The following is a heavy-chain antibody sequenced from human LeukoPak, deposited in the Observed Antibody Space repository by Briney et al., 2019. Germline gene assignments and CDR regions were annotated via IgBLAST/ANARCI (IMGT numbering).Heavy chain of an antibody. Sequence: SETLSLTCAVYGGSFSGYYWSWIRQPPGKGLEWIGEINHSGSTNYNPSLKSRVTISVDTSKNQFSLKLSSVTAADTAVYYCARAGGNYYGSGSHAPFDYWGQGTLVTVSS. D-gene: IGHD3-10*01. J-gene: IGHJ4*02. V-gene: IGHV4-34*01. CDR3: ARAGGNYYGSGSHAPFDY. CDR1: GGSFSGYY. CDR2: INHSGST.